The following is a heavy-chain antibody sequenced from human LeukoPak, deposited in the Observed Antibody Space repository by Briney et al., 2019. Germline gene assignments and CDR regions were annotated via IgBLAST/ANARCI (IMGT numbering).Heavy chain of an antibody. CDR3: ARVRYGSGSYYFDN. J-gene: IGHJ4*02. CDR1: GGSISSYY. CDR2: VFNSGGS. V-gene: IGHV4-59*12. D-gene: IGHD3-10*01. Sequence: PSETLSLTCTVSGGSISSYYWSWIRQPPGKGLEWIGYVFNSGGSNYNPSLQSRVTMSVDTSKNQFSLQLNSVTPGDTAVYYCARVRYGSGSYYFDNWGQGTLVTVSS.